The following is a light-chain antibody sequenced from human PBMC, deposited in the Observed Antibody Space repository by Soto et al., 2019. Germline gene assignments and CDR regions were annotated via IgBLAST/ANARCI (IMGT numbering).Light chain of an antibody. V-gene: IGKV3-15*01. CDR2: GAS. Sequence: EIVMTQSPATLSLSPGERATLSCRASQSVSSTLAWYQQKPAQAPRLLIYGASTRAAGIPARFSGSGSGADFTLTISRLQSEDFAVYYCQQYSNWPTFGQGTKVEIK. J-gene: IGKJ1*01. CDR3: QQYSNWPT. CDR1: QSVSST.